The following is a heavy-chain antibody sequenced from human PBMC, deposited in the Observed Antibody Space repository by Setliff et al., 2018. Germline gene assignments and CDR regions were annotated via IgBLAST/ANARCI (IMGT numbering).Heavy chain of an antibody. V-gene: IGHV1-69*13. Sequence: VKVSCKASGYTLSKYYMHWVRQAPGQGLEWMGGIIPLFGTTNYAQEFQGRVTITTDESTNTAYMELSSLRSEDTAMYYCAREKVVVVSATSYHYYMDVWGKGTTVTVSS. J-gene: IGHJ6*03. CDR3: AREKVVVVSATSYHYYMDV. CDR2: IIPLFGTT. D-gene: IGHD2-15*01. CDR1: GYTLSKYY.